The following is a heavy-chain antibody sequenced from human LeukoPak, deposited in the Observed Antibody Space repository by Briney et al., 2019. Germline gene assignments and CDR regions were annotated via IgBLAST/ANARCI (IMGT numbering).Heavy chain of an antibody. Sequence: GGSLRLSCTASGFSFGDYVMSWVRQAPGKGLEWVGFIRSKAYGGTTEYAASVKGRFTISRDDSKSIAYPQMNSLKTEDTAVYYCTRERPTYYYDSSGLFDYWGQGTLVTVSS. CDR3: TRERPTYYYDSSGLFDY. CDR1: GFSFGDYV. J-gene: IGHJ4*02. V-gene: IGHV3-49*04. CDR2: IRSKAYGGTT. D-gene: IGHD3-22*01.